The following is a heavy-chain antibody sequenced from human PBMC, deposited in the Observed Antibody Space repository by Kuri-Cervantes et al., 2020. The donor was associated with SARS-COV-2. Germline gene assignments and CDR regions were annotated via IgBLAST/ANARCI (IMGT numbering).Heavy chain of an antibody. Sequence: GGSLRLSCAASGFTFNNYAFHWVRQAPGKGLEWVAVISYDGSNKYYADSVKGRFTISRDNSKNTLYLQMNSLRAEDTAVYYCARDMRAYYDILTGYSPLLYWGQGTLVTVSS. V-gene: IGHV3-30*04. CDR1: GFTFNNYA. CDR2: ISYDGSNK. J-gene: IGHJ4*02. D-gene: IGHD3-9*01. CDR3: ARDMRAYYDILTGYSPLLY.